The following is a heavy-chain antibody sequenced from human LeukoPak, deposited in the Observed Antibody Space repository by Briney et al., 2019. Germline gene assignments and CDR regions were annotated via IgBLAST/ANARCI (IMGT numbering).Heavy chain of an antibody. Sequence: SETLSLTSAVYGGSFSGYYWSWIRQPPGQGLKWWREINHSGSTNYNPSLKGRVTISVDTSKNQFSLKVSYVTEADTDVYYCARGHPGIAAAGTVSNWFDPWGQGTLVTVSS. V-gene: IGHV4-34*01. CDR1: GGSFSGYY. CDR2: INHSGST. CDR3: ARGHPGIAAAGTVSNWFDP. D-gene: IGHD6-13*01. J-gene: IGHJ5*02.